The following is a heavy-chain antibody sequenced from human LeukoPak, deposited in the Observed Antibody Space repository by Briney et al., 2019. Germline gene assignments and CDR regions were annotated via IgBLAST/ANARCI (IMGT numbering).Heavy chain of an antibody. Sequence: GGSLRLSCAASGFTVSSNFMSWVRQAPGKGLEWVSVIYSGGSTYYADSVKGRFTISRDNSKNTLYLQTNSLRVEDTAVYYCALGLVTDYWGQGTLVTVSS. CDR2: IYSGGST. D-gene: IGHD3-9*01. V-gene: IGHV3-66*01. CDR1: GFTVSSNF. J-gene: IGHJ4*02. CDR3: ALGLVTDY.